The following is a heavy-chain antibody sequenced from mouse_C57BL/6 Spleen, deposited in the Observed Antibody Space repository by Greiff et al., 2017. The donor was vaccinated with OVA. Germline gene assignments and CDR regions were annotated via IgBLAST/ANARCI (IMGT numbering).Heavy chain of an antibody. CDR1: GYTFTNYW. D-gene: IGHD2-1*01. CDR3: ARSGVYGNYEGYYAMDY. V-gene: IGHV1-63*01. CDR2: IYPGGGYT. Sequence: QVQLKESGAELVRPGTSVKMSCKASGYTFTNYWIGWAKQRPGHGLEWIGDIYPGGGYTNYNEKFKGKATLTADKSSSTAYMQFSSLTSEDSAIYYCARSGVYGNYEGYYAMDYWGQGTSVTVSS. J-gene: IGHJ4*01.